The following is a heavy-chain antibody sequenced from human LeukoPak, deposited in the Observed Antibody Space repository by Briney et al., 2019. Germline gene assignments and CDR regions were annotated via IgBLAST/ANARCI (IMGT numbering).Heavy chain of an antibody. Sequence: GGSLRLSCAASGFTFSSYEMNWVRQAPGKGLEWVAVLSYDGFNKYYTQSVKGRFTISRDNSKNTLYLQMNSLGAEDSAVYYCARSVGWWDFDYWGQGTLVTVSS. V-gene: IGHV3-30*04. J-gene: IGHJ4*02. D-gene: IGHD2-8*02. CDR1: GFTFSSYE. CDR3: ARSVGWWDFDY. CDR2: LSYDGFNK.